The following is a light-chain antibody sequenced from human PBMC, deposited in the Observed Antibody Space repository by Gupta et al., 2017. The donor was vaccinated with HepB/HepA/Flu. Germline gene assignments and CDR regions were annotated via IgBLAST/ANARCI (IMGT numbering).Light chain of an antibody. Sequence: QSVLTHPPSVSGAPGQRVTITCPRCPYNLGADYDVHWYQQLPGTAPKLLIDANNIRPSGVPDRFSGSKSGTSAFLTITGLHDEDEDEYCCQSYGSSFSVLFGGGTKLTVL. CDR1: PYNLGADYD. V-gene: IGLV1-40*01. J-gene: IGLJ2*01. CDR3: QSYGSSFSVL. CDR2: ANN.